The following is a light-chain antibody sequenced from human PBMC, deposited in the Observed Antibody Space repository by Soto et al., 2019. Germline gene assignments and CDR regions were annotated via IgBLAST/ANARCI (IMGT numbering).Light chain of an antibody. CDR2: RNN. J-gene: IGLJ2*01. CDR3: AAWDDSLNGVV. Sequence: QSVLTQPPSASGSPGQSVTITCSGTENDIGFANYVSWYQQHPDEAPKLLIYRNNQRPSGVPDRFSGSKSGTSASLAISGLQSEDETDYYCAAWDDSLNGVVFGGGTQLTVL. V-gene: IGLV1-44*01. CDR1: ENDIGFANY.